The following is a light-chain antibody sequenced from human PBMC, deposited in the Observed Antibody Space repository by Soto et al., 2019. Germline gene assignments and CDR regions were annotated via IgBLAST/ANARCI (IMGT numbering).Light chain of an antibody. Sequence: DIVMTQTPLSLTVTPGEPASISCRSSQSLLDSDDGNTYLDWYLQKPGQSPQLLIYTVSYRASGVPDRFSCSGSGTDFTLKISRVEAADVGVYYCMQRIEFPLTFGGGTKVEIK. CDR1: QSLLDSDDGNTY. V-gene: IGKV2-40*01. CDR3: MQRIEFPLT. J-gene: IGKJ4*01. CDR2: TVS.